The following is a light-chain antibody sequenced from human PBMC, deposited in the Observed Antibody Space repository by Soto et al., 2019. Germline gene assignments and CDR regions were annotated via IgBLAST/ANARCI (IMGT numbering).Light chain of an antibody. Sequence: EIVLTQFPGTLSLSPGDRATLSCRASQSVPSYLAWYQQKPGQAPRLVVYDLSNRATGIPARFTGSGSGTAFTLAISSLAPEDSAVYYCQQRNAWPRNTFGQGTKLEI. CDR2: DLS. CDR3: QQRNAWPRNT. V-gene: IGKV3-11*01. CDR1: QSVPSY. J-gene: IGKJ2*01.